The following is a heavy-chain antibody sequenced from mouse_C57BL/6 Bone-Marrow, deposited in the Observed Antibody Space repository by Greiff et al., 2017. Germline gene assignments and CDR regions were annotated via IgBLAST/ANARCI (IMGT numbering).Heavy chain of an antibody. CDR1: GFNIKDDY. V-gene: IGHV14-4*01. CDR2: IDPEIGDT. Sequence: VQLQQSGAELVRPGASVKLSCTASGFNIKDDYIHWVQQRPEQGLEWIGWIDPEIGDTEYASKFPGKATITSDTSSNTAYLQLSSLTSEATAVYYCSSFKGDYFDFWGQGTPLTGAS. J-gene: IGHJ2*01. CDR3: SSFKGDYFDF.